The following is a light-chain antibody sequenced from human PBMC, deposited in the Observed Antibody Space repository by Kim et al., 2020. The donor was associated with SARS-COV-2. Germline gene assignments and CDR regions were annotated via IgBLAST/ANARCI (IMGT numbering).Light chain of an antibody. CDR1: QSVSSSY. Sequence: EIVLTQSPGTLSLSPGERVTLSCRASQSVSSSYLAWYQQKPGQAPRLLIYGASSRATGIPDRFSGSGSGTDFTLTINRLEPEDFAVYYCQQYGSSGTFGQGTKVDIK. V-gene: IGKV3-20*01. CDR3: QQYGSSGT. CDR2: GAS. J-gene: IGKJ1*01.